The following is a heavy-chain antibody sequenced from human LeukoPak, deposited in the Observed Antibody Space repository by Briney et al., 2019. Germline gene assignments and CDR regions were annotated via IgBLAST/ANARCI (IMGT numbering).Heavy chain of an antibody. CDR2: INPSGGGT. V-gene: IGHV1-46*01. Sequence: GASVKVSCKASGYTFTSYYMHWVRQAPGQGLEWMGIINPSGGGTSYAQKFQGRVTITADESTSTAYMELSSLRSEDTAVYYCARADYGGNSGVNYWGQGTLVTVSS. D-gene: IGHD4-23*01. CDR1: GYTFTSYY. CDR3: ARADYGGNSGVNY. J-gene: IGHJ4*02.